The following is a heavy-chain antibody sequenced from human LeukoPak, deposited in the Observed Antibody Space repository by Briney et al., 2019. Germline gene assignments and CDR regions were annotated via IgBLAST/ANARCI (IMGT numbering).Heavy chain of an antibody. D-gene: IGHD5-24*01. V-gene: IGHV1-2*02. CDR2: INPNSGGT. CDR3: ARVGDGYNWFRFDP. Sequence: ASVKVSCKASGYTFTGYYMHWVRQAPGQGLEWMGWINPNSGGTNYAQKFQGRVTMTRDTSIGTAYIELSRLRSDDTAVYYCARVGDGYNWFRFDPWGQGTLVTVSS. CDR1: GYTFTGYY. J-gene: IGHJ5*02.